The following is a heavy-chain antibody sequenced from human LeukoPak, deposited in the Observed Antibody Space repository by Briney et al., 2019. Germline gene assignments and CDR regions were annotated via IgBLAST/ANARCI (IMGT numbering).Heavy chain of an antibody. Sequence: GGSLILSCAASGFTFSSYWMYWVRQAPGKGLEWVAIISYDGSNEDYADSVKGRFTISRDNSKNTLYLQMNSLRAEDSAVYYCAKSRVRGVYYFDYWGQGTLVTVSS. D-gene: IGHD3-10*02. V-gene: IGHV3-30*18. J-gene: IGHJ4*02. CDR1: GFTFSSYW. CDR3: AKSRVRGVYYFDY. CDR2: ISYDGSNE.